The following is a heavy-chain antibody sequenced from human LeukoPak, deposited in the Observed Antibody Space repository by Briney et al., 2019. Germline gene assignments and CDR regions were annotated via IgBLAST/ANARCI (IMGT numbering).Heavy chain of an antibody. CDR2: ISGSGGRR. Sequence: PGGSLRLSCAASGFIFSSYEMTWIRRAPGKGPEWVSTISGSGGRRYFADSVKGRFTISRDNSKSTVYLQLNSLRADDTAVYYCAKDGNSSTYMDVWGKGTTVTV. CDR1: GFIFSSYE. CDR3: AKDGNSSTYMDV. J-gene: IGHJ6*03. V-gene: IGHV3-23*01. D-gene: IGHD6-6*01.